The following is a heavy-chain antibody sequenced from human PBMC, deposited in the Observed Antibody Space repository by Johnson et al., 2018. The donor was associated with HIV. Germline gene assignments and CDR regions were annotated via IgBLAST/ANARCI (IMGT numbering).Heavy chain of an antibody. V-gene: IGHV3-23*04. CDR1: GFTFSSYA. D-gene: IGHD2/OR15-2a*01. Sequence: MLLVESGGGLVQPGGSLRLSCAASGFTFSSYAMSWVRQAPGKGLEWVSAISGSGGSTYYGASVKGRFTISRDNAKHSLYLQMNSLRAEDTAVYYCARRLSPDAFDIWGQGTLVTVSS. CDR2: ISGSGGST. CDR3: ARRLSPDAFDI. J-gene: IGHJ3*02.